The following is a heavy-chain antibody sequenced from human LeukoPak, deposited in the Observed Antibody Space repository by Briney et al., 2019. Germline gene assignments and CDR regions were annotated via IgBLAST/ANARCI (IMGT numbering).Heavy chain of an antibody. J-gene: IGHJ4*02. D-gene: IGHD6-13*01. Sequence: PSETLSLTCTVSGGSISSYYWSWIRQPAGKGLEWIGYINPSGTTDYNPSLRSRVTISLDTSNNQFSLKLTSVTAADTAVYYCAARLAAAGTIYFDFWGQGSLVTVSS. CDR1: GGSISSYY. V-gene: IGHV4-59*01. CDR2: INPSGTT. CDR3: AARLAAAGTIYFDF.